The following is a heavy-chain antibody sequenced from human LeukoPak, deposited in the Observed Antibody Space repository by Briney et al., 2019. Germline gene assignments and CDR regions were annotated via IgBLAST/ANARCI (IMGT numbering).Heavy chain of an antibody. J-gene: IGHJ4*02. Sequence: PGGSLRLSCAASGFTFSSYGMHWVRQAPGKGLEWVAVISYDGSNKYYADSVKGRFTISRDNSKNTLYLQMNSLRAEDTAVYYCARVGDCSSTSCYTFGYFDYWGQGTLVTVSS. CDR2: ISYDGSNK. CDR3: ARVGDCSSTSCYTFGYFDY. V-gene: IGHV3-30*03. D-gene: IGHD2-2*02. CDR1: GFTFSSYG.